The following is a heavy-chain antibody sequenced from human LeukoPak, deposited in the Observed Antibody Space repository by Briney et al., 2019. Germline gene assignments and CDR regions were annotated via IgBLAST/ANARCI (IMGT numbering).Heavy chain of an antibody. CDR2: IWYDGSNK. V-gene: IGHV3-33*01. Sequence: GRSLRPSCVASGFTFSSNGMHWVRQAPGKGLEWVAVIWYDGSNKYYEDSVKGRFTISRDNSKNSLYLQMNSLRAEDTAVYYCARDKDQGPFDYWGQGTLVTVSS. CDR1: GFTFSSNG. J-gene: IGHJ4*02. D-gene: IGHD2-2*01. CDR3: ARDKDQGPFDY.